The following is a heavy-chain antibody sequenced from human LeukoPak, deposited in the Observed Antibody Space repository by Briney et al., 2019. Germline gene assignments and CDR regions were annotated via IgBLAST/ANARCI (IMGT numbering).Heavy chain of an antibody. CDR1: GYTLTELS. Sequence: ASVKVSCKVSGYTLTELSMHWVRQAPGKGLEWMGGFDPEDGETIYAQKFQGRVTMTEDTSTDTAYIELSSLRSEDTAVYYCARGLRISRYCSGGSCYEYAFDIWGQGTMVTVSS. D-gene: IGHD2-15*01. J-gene: IGHJ3*02. CDR3: ARGLRISRYCSGGSCYEYAFDI. V-gene: IGHV1-24*01. CDR2: FDPEDGET.